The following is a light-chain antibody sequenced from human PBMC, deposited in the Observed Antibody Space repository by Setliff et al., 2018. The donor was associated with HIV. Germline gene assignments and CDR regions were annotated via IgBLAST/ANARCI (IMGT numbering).Light chain of an antibody. CDR2: DFT. CDR1: ISDIGSYNF. J-gene: IGLJ1*01. Sequence: QSVLTQPASVSGSPGQSITISCTGTISDIGSYNFVSWYQQHPGKAPKLIISDFTKRPSGVSDRFSGSKSGHTASLTISGLQAEDEADYYCSSYTTSSTDVFGIGTKGTV. CDR3: SSYTTSSTDV. V-gene: IGLV2-14*03.